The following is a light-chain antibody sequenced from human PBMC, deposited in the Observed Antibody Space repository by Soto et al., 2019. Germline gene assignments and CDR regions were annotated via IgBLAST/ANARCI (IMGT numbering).Light chain of an antibody. CDR2: GNS. V-gene: IGLV1-40*01. CDR1: SSNIGAGYD. CDR3: QSYDSSLSGVV. J-gene: IGLJ2*01. Sequence: QAVVTQPPSVSGAPGQRVTISCTGSSSNIGAGYDVHWYQQLPGTAPKLLIYGNSNRPSEVPDRLSGSKSGTSASLAITGLQAEDESEYYCQSYDSSLSGVVFGGGTKLTVL.